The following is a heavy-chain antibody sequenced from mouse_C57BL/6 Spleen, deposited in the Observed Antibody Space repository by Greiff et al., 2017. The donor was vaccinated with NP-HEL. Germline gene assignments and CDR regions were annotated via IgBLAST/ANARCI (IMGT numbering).Heavy chain of an antibody. CDR2: IDPSDSET. CDR3: ARPITTVVATGYFYV. D-gene: IGHD1-1*01. V-gene: IGHV1-52*01. J-gene: IGHJ1*03. CDR1: GYTFTSYW. Sequence: QVQLQQPGAELVRPGSSVKLSCKASGYTFTSYWMHWVKQRPIQGLEWIGNIDPSDSETHYNQQFQDKATLTVDKSSSTAYMQLSSLTSEDSAVYYGARPITTVVATGYFYVWGTGTTVTVSS.